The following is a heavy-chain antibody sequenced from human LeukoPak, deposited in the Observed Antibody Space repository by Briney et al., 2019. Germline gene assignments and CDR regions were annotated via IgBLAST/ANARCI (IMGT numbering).Heavy chain of an antibody. D-gene: IGHD6-13*01. CDR3: TNLPTQQHLDY. Sequence: PGGSLRLSCAASGFTLSDYGMNWVRQAPGKGLEWVAFIQYDEGNKYYADSVKGRFTISRDNSKNTLYLQMNSLRAEDTAVYYCTNLPTQQHLDYWGRGTLVTVSS. V-gene: IGHV3-30*02. J-gene: IGHJ4*02. CDR2: IQYDEGNK. CDR1: GFTLSDYG.